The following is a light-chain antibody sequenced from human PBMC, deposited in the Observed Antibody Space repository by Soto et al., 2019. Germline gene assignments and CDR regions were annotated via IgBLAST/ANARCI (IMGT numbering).Light chain of an antibody. Sequence: QSALTQPPSASGSPGQSVTISCTGTSSDVGTYKYVSWYQQHPGKAPRVMIYEVNKRPSGVPDRFSGSKSGNTASLTVSGLQAEDEADYYCSSYAGSNNYVFGTGTKLTVL. V-gene: IGLV2-8*01. J-gene: IGLJ1*01. CDR3: SSYAGSNNYV. CDR1: SSDVGTYKY. CDR2: EVN.